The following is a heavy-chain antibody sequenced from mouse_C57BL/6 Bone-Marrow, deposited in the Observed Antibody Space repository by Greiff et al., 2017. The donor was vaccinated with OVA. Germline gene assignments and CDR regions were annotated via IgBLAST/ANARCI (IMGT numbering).Heavy chain of an antibody. J-gene: IGHJ3*01. Sequence: EVQLQQSGPVLVKPGASVKMSCKASGYTFTDYYMNWVKQSHGKSLEWIGVINPYNGGTSYNQKFKGKATLTVDKSSSTAYMELNSLTSDDSAVYYCARDDYGGEFAYGCRGTLVTVTA. CDR1: GYTFTDYY. V-gene: IGHV1-19*01. D-gene: IGHD2-4*01. CDR3: ARDDYGGEFAY. CDR2: INPYNGGT.